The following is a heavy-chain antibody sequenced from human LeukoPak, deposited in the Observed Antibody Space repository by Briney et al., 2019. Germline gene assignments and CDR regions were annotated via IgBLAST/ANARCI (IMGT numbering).Heavy chain of an antibody. CDR3: AKDHGYSYGYDY. CDR1: GFTFSNAW. V-gene: IGHV3-30*18. D-gene: IGHD5-18*01. J-gene: IGHJ4*02. CDR2: ISYDGSNK. Sequence: GGSLRLSCAASGFTFSNAWMSWVRQAPGKGLEWVAVISYDGSNKYYADSVKGRFTISRDNSKNTLYLQMNSLRAEDTAVYYCAKDHGYSYGYDYWGQGTLVTVSS.